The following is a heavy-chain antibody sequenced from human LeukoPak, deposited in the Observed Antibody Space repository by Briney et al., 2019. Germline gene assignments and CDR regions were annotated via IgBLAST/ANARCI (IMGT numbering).Heavy chain of an antibody. CDR2: IYSGGST. Sequence: GGSLRLSCAASGFTVSSNYMSWVRQAPGRGLERGSVIYSGGSTYYADSVKGRFTISRDNSKNTLYLQVNSLRAEDTAVYYCARRGDCSSTSCLFFDYWGQGTLVTVSS. V-gene: IGHV3-66*02. CDR3: ARRGDCSSTSCLFFDY. CDR1: GFTVSSNY. D-gene: IGHD2-2*01. J-gene: IGHJ4*02.